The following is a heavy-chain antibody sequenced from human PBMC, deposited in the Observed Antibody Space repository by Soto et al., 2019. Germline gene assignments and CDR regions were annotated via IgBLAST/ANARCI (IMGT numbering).Heavy chain of an antibody. J-gene: IGHJ5*02. CDR1: GYTFTKDC. CDR2: INTGSVDT. V-gene: IGHV1-3*04. Sequence: GASLNGSFKASGYTFTKDCIHWWLLSPVQGRQLVGFINTGSVDTKYSRNFHCIVTITRDTSARTAYMDMSSLRSEDTALYFCARGASTYKIMFRWFDHCGQRHMVPVSS. D-gene: IGHD3-10*02. CDR3: ARGASTYKIMFRWFDH.